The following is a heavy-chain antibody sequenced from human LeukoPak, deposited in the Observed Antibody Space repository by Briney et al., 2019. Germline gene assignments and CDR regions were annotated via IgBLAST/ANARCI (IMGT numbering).Heavy chain of an antibody. J-gene: IGHJ6*03. V-gene: IGHV1-69*06. CDR1: GGSFSNYA. Sequence: ASVNVSCKASGGSFSNYAITWVRQAPGQGLEWMGRIIPIFGATTYAQKFQGRVTITADMGPSTAYLELTGLTSEDTALYFCAKQGAVRQDYYMDVWGNGTTVIVSS. CDR2: IIPIFGAT. D-gene: IGHD3-16*01. CDR3: AKQGAVRQDYYMDV.